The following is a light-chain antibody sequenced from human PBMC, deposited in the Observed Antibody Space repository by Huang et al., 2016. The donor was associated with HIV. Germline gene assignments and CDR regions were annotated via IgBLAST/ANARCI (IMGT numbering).Light chain of an antibody. V-gene: IGKV3-11*01. CDR2: DAS. CDR3: QQRSTWPPYT. CDR1: PSVSSY. Sequence: EIVLTQSPATLSLSPGERATLSCRASPSVSSYLAWYQQKPGQAPRLLIYDASNRAAGIPARFSGRGSGTDFTLTISSLEPEDFAVYYCQQRSTWPPYTFGQGTKLEIK. J-gene: IGKJ2*01.